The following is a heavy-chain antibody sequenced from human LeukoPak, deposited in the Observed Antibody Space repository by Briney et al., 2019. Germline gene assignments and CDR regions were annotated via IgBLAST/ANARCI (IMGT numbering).Heavy chain of an antibody. Sequence: ASVKVSCKASGYTLSDYYIYWVRQAPGQGLEWLGWLNPHSGGTNYAQKFQGRVTLTRDTSISTAYMELSSLRSDDTAVYYCARYCPSSCNAGDTFDIWGQGTVVTVSS. CDR2: LNPHSGGT. CDR1: GYTLSDYY. J-gene: IGHJ3*02. D-gene: IGHD2-2*01. V-gene: IGHV1-2*02. CDR3: ARYCPSSCNAGDTFDI.